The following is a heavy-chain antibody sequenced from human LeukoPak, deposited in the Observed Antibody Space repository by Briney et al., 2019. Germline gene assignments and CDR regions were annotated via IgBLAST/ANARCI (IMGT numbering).Heavy chain of an antibody. D-gene: IGHD2-2*01. J-gene: IGHJ4*02. CDR1: GFTFSSYW. V-gene: IGHV3-74*01. CDR3: ARAPTVLVGYCSSSSCQADY. Sequence: GGSLRLSCAASGFTFSSYWMHWVRQAPGKGLVWVSRNTDVSSTSYADSVKGRFTISRDNAKNTLYLQMNSLRAEDTAVYYCARAPTVLVGYCSSSSCQADYWGQGTLVTVSS. CDR2: NTDVSST.